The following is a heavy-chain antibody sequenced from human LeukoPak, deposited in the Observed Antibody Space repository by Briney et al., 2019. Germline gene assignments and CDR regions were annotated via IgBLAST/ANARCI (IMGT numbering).Heavy chain of an antibody. CDR3: ARRPATYEMGFWARGYFDY. D-gene: IGHD3-16*01. V-gene: IGHV4-34*01. J-gene: IGHJ4*02. CDR1: GASFSGYY. Sequence: SETLSLTSAVYGASFSGYYWSWIRQPPGKGLEWMGEINHNGSTTYNTSPKSRVNISVDTSKCQVSLKLSSVAAADTAVYYCARRPATYEMGFWARGYFDYWGQGTLVTVSS. CDR2: INHNGST.